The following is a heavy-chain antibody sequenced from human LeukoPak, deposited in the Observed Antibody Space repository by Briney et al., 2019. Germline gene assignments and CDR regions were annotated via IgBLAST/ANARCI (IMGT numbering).Heavy chain of an antibody. J-gene: IGHJ4*02. CDR2: IYPGDSDT. Sequence: GESLKISCKGSGYSFTSYWIGWVRQMPGKGLEWMRIIYPGDSDTRYSPSFQGQVNISADKSIRIAYLAWSSLKASDTAMYYCARQKIFGAPLDYWGQGTLVTVSS. CDR3: ARQKIFGAPLDY. CDR1: GYSFTSYW. D-gene: IGHD3-3*01. V-gene: IGHV5-51*01.